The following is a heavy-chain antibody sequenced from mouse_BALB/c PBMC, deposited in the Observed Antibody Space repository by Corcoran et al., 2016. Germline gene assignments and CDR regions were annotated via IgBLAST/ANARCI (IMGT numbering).Heavy chain of an antibody. D-gene: IGHD4-1*01. V-gene: IGHV14-3*02. Sequence: EVQLQQYGAELVKPGASVKLSCTASGFNIKDTYLHWVKQRPEQGLKWIGRIDPANDNTKFDPKFQGKATITADTSSNTAYLQLSSLTSEDTAVYYCTRSWDVDYWGQGTTLTVSS. CDR1: GFNIKDTY. CDR2: IDPANDNT. CDR3: TRSWDVDY. J-gene: IGHJ2*01.